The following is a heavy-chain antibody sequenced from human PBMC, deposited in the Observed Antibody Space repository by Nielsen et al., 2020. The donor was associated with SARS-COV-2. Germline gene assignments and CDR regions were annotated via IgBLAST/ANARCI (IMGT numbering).Heavy chain of an antibody. Sequence: ASVKVSCKASGYTFTTYDINWVRQATGQGLEWMGWMNPNSGNTLYAQKFQGRVTMTEDTSTDTAYMELSSLRSEDTAVYYCATDLGLDYWGQGTLVTVSS. CDR3: ATDLGLDY. CDR1: GYTFTTYD. CDR2: MNPNSGNT. J-gene: IGHJ4*02. V-gene: IGHV1-8*01.